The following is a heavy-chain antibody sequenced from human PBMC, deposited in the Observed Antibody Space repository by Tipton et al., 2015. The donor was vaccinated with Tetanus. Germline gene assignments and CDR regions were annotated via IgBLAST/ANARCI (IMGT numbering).Heavy chain of an antibody. CDR2: IDPNSGGT. V-gene: IGHV1-2*02. D-gene: IGHD6-19*01. CDR3: ARSGWAGSSYSYGMDV. CDR1: GYTFTDYY. Sequence: QLVQSGAEMKKPGASVKVSCKASGYTFTDYYIYWVRQAPGQGLEWMGWIDPNSGGTVYAQKFQGRVTMTRDTSISTGYMELRSLRSDDTAVYFCARSGWAGSSYSYGMDVWGRGTTVPVSS. J-gene: IGHJ6*02.